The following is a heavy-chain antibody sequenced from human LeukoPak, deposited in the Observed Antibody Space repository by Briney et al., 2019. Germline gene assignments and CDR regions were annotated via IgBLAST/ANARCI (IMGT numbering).Heavy chain of an antibody. CDR1: GFTFDDYA. D-gene: IGHD1-26*01. V-gene: IGHV3-9*01. CDR2: ISWNSGSI. J-gene: IGHJ4*02. CDR3: AKDRYSGSYQLDYFDY. Sequence: GRSLRLSCAASGFTFDDYAMHWVRQAPGKGLEWVSGISWNSGSIGYADSVKGRFTISRDNAKNSLYLQMNSLRAKDTALYYCAKDRYSGSYQLDYFDYWGQGTLVTVSS.